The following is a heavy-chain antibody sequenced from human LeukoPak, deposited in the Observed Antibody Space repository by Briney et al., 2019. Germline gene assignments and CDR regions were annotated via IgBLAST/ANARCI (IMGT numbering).Heavy chain of an antibody. CDR2: INQDGSEK. D-gene: IGHD6-19*01. CDR3: VRVGYVAGSDYLDY. CDR1: GFSFGSYW. V-gene: IGHV3-7*03. Sequence: GGSLRLSCATSGFSFGSYWMSWVRQAPGKGLEWVANINQDGSEKNYVESVKGRFTISRETAKNSLYLQMNSLRAEDTAVYYCVRVGYVAGSDYLDYWGQGTLVTVSS. J-gene: IGHJ4*02.